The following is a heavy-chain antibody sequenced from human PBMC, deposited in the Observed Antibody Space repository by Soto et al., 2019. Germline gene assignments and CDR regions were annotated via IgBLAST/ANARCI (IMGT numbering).Heavy chain of an antibody. CDR3: ARARGYYDFWSGYYSRGVPYYFDY. CDR1: GGSISSYY. Sequence: SETLSLTCTVSGGSISSYYWSWIRQPPGKGLEWIGYIYYSVSTNYSPSLKSRVTISVDTSKNQFSLKLSSVPAADTAVYYCARARGYYDFWSGYYSRGVPYYFDYWGQGTLVTVSS. V-gene: IGHV4-59*01. CDR2: IYYSVST. J-gene: IGHJ4*02. D-gene: IGHD3-3*01.